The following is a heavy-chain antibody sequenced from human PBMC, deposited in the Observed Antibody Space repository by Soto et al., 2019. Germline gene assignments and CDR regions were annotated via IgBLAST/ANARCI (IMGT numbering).Heavy chain of an antibody. J-gene: IGHJ6*02. V-gene: IGHV4-39*01. CDR3: VGRDGRDGYNSEAHYYYGMDV. CDR1: GGSISRSSHY. Sequence: QLQLQESGPGLVKPSETLSLTCTVSGGSISRSSHYWDWIRQPPGKGLDWIGSINYSGRTYYNTSLKFRVTISMDSSKHQFTLKLRSVTAADTAVYYCVGRDGRDGYNSEAHYYYGMDVWGQGTTVTVSS. D-gene: IGHD5-18*01. CDR2: INYSGRT.